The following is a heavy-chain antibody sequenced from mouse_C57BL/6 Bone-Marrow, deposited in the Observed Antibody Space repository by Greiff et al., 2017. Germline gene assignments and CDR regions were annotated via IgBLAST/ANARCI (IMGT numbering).Heavy chain of an antibody. J-gene: IGHJ3*01. CDR1: GYTFTSYG. CDR2: IYPRSGNT. Sequence: QVQLKESGAELARPGASVKLSCKASGYTFTSYGISWVKQRTGQGLEWIGEIYPRSGNTYYNEKFKGKATLTADKSSSTAYMELRSLTSEDSAVYFCAREGLDSSGYGFAYWGQGTLVTVSA. V-gene: IGHV1-81*01. CDR3: AREGLDSSGYGFAY. D-gene: IGHD3-2*02.